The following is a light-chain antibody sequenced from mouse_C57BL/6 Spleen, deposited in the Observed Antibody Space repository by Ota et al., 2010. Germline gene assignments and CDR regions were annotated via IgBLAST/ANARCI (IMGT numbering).Light chain of an antibody. Sequence: MTQSPSSLAVSAREKRVTMSCKSSQSVLYSSNQKNYLAWYQQKPGQSPKLLIYWASTRESGVPDRFTGSGSGTDFTLTISSVQAEDLAVYYCHQYLSSLTFGAGTKLELK. V-gene: IGKV8-27*01. CDR3: HQYLSSLT. CDR2: WAS. CDR1: QSVLYSSNQKNY. J-gene: IGKJ5*01.